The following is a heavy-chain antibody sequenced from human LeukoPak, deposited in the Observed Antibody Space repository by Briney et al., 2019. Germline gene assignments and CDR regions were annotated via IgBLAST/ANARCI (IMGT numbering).Heavy chain of an antibody. J-gene: IGHJ4*02. V-gene: IGHV3-23*01. Sequence: GGSLSLSCAASGFTFSSYAMSWVRQAPGKGLEWVSAISGSGGSTYYADSVKGRFTISRDNSKNTLYLQMNSLRAEDTAVYYCAKVASYYDSRYYFDYWGQGTLVTVSS. CDR3: AKVASYYDSRYYFDY. CDR2: ISGSGGST. CDR1: GFTFSSYA. D-gene: IGHD3-22*01.